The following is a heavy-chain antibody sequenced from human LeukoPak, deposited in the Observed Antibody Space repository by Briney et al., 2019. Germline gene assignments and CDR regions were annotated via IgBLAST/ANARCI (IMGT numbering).Heavy chain of an antibody. V-gene: IGHV4-61*01. CDR2: INHSGST. CDR3: ARMTYYDFWSGLLTPSSYYYGMDV. Sequence: SETLSLTCTVSGGSVSSGSFYWSWIRQPPGKGLEWIGEINHSGSTNYNPSLKSRVTISVDTSKNQFSLKLSSVTAADTAVYYCARMTYYDFWSGLLTPSSYYYGMDVWGQGTTVTVSS. D-gene: IGHD3-3*01. J-gene: IGHJ6*02. CDR1: GGSVSSGSFY.